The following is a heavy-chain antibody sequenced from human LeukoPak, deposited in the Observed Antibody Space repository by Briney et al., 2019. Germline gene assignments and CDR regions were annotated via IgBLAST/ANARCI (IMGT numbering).Heavy chain of an antibody. CDR1: GGTFSSYA. CDR2: IIPIFGTA. D-gene: IGHD3-10*01. J-gene: IGHJ5*02. V-gene: IGHV1-69*13. CDR3: ARGMYYYGSASLYDWFDP. Sequence: SVKVSCKASGGTFSSYAISWVRQAPGQGLEWMGGIIPIFGTANYAQKFQGRVTITADESTSTAYMELSSLRSEDTAVYYCARGMYYYGSASLYDWFDPWGQGTLVTVSS.